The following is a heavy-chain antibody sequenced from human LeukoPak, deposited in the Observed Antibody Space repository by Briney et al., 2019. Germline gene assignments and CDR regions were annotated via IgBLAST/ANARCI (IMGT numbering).Heavy chain of an antibody. J-gene: IGHJ4*02. CDR3: ARSTAGLDY. CDR1: GFTFSNYW. V-gene: IGHV3-7*01. D-gene: IGHD1-1*01. Sequence: GGSLRLSCAASGFTFSNYWMSWVRQAPGKGLEWVANIRQDGSEKYYVDSMRGRFTISRDNAKNSLYLQMSSLRAEDTAVYYCARSTAGLDYWAQGTLVTVSS. CDR2: IRQDGSEK.